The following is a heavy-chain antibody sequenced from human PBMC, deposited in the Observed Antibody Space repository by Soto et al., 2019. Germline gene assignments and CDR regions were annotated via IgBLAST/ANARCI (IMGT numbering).Heavy chain of an antibody. CDR1: GGTFSKYP. D-gene: IGHD4-17*01. CDR3: ARGGDYWDY. Sequence: QVQLVQSGAEVKKPGSSVKVSCKASGGTFSKYPISWVRQAPGQGLEWMGGIIPIFAISRYAQKFQGRITITADESTRTAYMELSSLRSDDTAVYYCARGGDYWDYWGQGTLVTVSS. CDR2: IIPIFAIS. V-gene: IGHV1-69*01. J-gene: IGHJ4*02.